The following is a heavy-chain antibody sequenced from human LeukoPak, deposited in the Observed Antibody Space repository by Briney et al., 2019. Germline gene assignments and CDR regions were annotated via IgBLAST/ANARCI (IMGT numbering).Heavy chain of an antibody. Sequence: GGSLRLSCAASGFTFSSYSMNWVRQAPGKGLEWVSSISSSGSTIHYADSVKGRFTISRDNAKNSLYLQMNSLRVEDTAVYYCARDFDYWGQGTLVTVSS. CDR3: ARDFDY. CDR2: ISSSGSTI. CDR1: GFTFSSYS. V-gene: IGHV3-48*04. J-gene: IGHJ4*02.